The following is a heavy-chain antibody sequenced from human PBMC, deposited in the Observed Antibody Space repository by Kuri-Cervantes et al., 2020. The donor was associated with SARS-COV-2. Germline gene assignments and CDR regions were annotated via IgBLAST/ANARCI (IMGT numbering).Heavy chain of an antibody. J-gene: IGHJ4*02. Sequence: GGSLRLSCAASGFTVSNNYMSWVRQAPGKGLEWVSVIYSGGSTYYADSVKGRFTISRDNSKNTLYLQMNSLRAEDTAVYYCARFVTNYGGNSTHNFDYWGQGTLVTVSS. D-gene: IGHD4-23*01. CDR1: GFTVSNNY. CDR3: ARFVTNYGGNSTHNFDY. V-gene: IGHV3-53*01. CDR2: IYSGGST.